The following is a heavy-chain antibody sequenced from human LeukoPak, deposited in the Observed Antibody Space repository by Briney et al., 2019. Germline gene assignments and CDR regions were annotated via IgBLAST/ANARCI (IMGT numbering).Heavy chain of an antibody. D-gene: IGHD2-15*01. J-gene: IGHJ3*02. CDR3: ARRVARGAFDI. Sequence: SETLSLTCTVSGGSISSSSYYWGWIRQPPGKGLKWIGSIFYSGSTYYNPSLKSRVTISVDTSRNQFSLKLSSVTAADTAVYYCARRVARGAFDIWGQGTMVTVSS. CDR2: IFYSGST. CDR1: GGSISSSSYY. V-gene: IGHV4-39*01.